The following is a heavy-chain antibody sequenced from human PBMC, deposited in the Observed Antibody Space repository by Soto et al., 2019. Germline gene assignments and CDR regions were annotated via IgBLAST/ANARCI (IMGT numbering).Heavy chain of an antibody. D-gene: IGHD4-17*01. CDR2: ISSTSNTI. Sequence: ASVRLSCAASGFTFSSYRMNWVRQAPGKGLEWVSYISSTSNTIYYTDSVKGRFTISRDNAKNSLYLQMDSLRDEDTAVYYCARGYYGDYVPVDYWGQGTLVTVSS. J-gene: IGHJ4*02. CDR1: GFTFSSYR. V-gene: IGHV3-48*02. CDR3: ARGYYGDYVPVDY.